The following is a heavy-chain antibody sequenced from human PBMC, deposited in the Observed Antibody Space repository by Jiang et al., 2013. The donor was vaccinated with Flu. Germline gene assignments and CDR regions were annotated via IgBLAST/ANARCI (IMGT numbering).Heavy chain of an antibody. V-gene: IGHV3-23*01. CDR3: AKDRNAITMIVVVRWFDP. Sequence: QLLESGGGLVQPGGSLRLSCAASGFTFSSYWMSWVRQAPGKGLEWVSAISGSGGSTYYADSVKGRFTISRDNSKNTLYLQMNSLRAEDTAVYYCAKDRNAITMIVVVRWFDPWGQGTLVTVSS. CDR2: ISGSGGST. CDR1: GFTFSSYW. D-gene: IGHD3-22*01. J-gene: IGHJ5*02.